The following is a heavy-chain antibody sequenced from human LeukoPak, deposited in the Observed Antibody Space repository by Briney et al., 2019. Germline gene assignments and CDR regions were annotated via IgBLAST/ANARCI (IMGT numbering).Heavy chain of an antibody. D-gene: IGHD3-10*01. CDR1: GFTFRTLA. CDR3: ARDLFRRFFDN. V-gene: IGHV3-23*01. J-gene: IGHJ4*02. CDR2: ISDNGRST. Sequence: PGGSLRLSCAASGFTFRTLAMNWVRQAPGKGLEWVSTISDNGRSTHYADSVKGRFTISRDNAKNSLYLQMNSLRDEDTAAYYCARDLFRRFFDNLGQGTLVTVSS.